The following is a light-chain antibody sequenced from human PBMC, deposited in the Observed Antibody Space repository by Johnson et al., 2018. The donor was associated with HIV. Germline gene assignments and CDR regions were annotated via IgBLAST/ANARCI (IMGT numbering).Light chain of an antibody. Sequence: QSVLTQAPSVSAAPGQKVTISCSGSSSNIGNNYVSWYQQLPGTAPKLLIYENNKRPSGIPDRLSGSKSGTSATLGITGLQTGDEADYYCGTWDSSLSVNYVFGTGTKVTVL. CDR1: SSNIGNNY. CDR2: ENN. J-gene: IGLJ1*01. CDR3: GTWDSSLSVNYV. V-gene: IGLV1-51*02.